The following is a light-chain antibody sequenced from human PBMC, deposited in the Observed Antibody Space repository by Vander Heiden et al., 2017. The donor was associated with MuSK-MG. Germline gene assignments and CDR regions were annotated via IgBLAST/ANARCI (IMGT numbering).Light chain of an antibody. CDR3: QVWDSVSGVV. CDR2: DDT. Sequence: YVLTQPPSVSVAPGQTASITCGGPKIGYKSVHRYQHKAGDAPVMVVHDDTDRPSGIPDRFSGSNSGSTATLTITRVAAGDEADYYCQVWDSVSGVVFGGGTKLTVL. V-gene: IGLV3-21*02. J-gene: IGLJ2*01. CDR1: KIGYKS.